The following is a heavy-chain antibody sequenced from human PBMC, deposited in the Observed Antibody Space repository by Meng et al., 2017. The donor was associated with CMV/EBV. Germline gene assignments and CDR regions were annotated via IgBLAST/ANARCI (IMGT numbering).Heavy chain of an antibody. D-gene: IGHD2-2*01. CDR3: ARDALGYCSSTSCYLGWYFDL. J-gene: IGHJ2*01. V-gene: IGHV3-64*02. CDR2: ISSNGGST. CDR1: GFTFSSYA. Sequence: GESLKISCAASGFTFSSYAMHWVRQAPGKGLEYVSAISSNGGSTYYADSMKGRFTISRDNSKNTLYLQMGSLRAEDMAVYYCARDALGYCSSTSCYLGWYFDLWGRGTLVTVSS.